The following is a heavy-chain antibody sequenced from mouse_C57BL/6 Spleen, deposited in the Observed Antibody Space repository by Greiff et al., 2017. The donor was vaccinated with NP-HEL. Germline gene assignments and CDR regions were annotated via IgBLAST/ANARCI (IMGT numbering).Heavy chain of an antibody. CDR3: ARRDDVPDAMDY. CDR2: IYPGDGDT. D-gene: IGHD2-3*01. J-gene: IGHJ4*01. Sequence: VKLQESGPELVKPGASVKISCKASGYAFSSSWMNWVKQRPGKGLEWIGRIYPGDGDTNYNGKFKGKATLTADKSSSTAYMQLSSLTSEDSAVYFCARRDDVPDAMDYWGQGTSVTVSS. CDR1: GYAFSSSW. V-gene: IGHV1-82*01.